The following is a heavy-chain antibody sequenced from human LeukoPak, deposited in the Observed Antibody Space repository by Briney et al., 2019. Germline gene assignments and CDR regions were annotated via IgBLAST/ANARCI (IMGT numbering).Heavy chain of an antibody. J-gene: IGHJ4*02. CDR2: IYYSGST. Sequence: SETLSLTCTVSGGSISSYYWSWIRQPPGKGLEWIGYIYYSGSTNSNPSLKSRVTISVDTSKNQFSLNLNSVTAADTAVYYCARQSRTAAYYFDYWGQGTLVTVSS. D-gene: IGHD1/OR15-1a*01. V-gene: IGHV4-59*08. CDR3: ARQSRTAAYYFDY. CDR1: GGSISSYY.